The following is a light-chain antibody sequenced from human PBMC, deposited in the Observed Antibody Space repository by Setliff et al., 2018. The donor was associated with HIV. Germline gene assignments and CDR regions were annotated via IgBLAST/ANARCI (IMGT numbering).Light chain of an antibody. V-gene: IGLV2-14*01. Sequence: LTQPASVSGSPGQSITISCTGTSSDVGGYDYVSWYQLHPGKTPKLMTFEVSNRPSGVSYRFSGSKSGDTASLTISGLRPEDEGDYFCCSYTSTSARVFGTGTRSPS. J-gene: IGLJ1*01. CDR2: EVS. CDR3: CSYTSTSARV. CDR1: SSDVGGYDY.